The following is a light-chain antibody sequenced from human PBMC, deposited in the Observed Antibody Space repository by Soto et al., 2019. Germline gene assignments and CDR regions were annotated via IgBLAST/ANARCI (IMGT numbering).Light chain of an antibody. CDR1: QGIRSY. CDR2: DAS. CDR3: QQYNSYSWT. Sequence: AIALPQSLSPLSASKAYRVTITCRASQGIRSYLAWYQQKPGKASKLLIYDASTLESGVPSRFSGSGSGTEFTLTISRLQPDDFATYYCQQYNSYSWTFGQGTKVDI. V-gene: IGKV1-8*01. J-gene: IGKJ1*01.